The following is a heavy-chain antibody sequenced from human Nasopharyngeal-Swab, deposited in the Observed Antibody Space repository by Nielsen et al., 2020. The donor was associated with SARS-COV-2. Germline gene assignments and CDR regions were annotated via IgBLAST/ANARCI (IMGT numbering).Heavy chain of an antibody. J-gene: IGHJ6*03. CDR3: ARTRYCSSGSCYMDV. D-gene: IGHD2-15*01. CDR2: INQDGSEE. Sequence: ESLKIYCAASGLSISGHWMSWVRQAPGTGLEWVANINQDGSEEYYVASVKGRFTISRDNAKKTLYLQMNSLRAEDTAVYYCARTRYCSSGSCYMDVWGKGTTVTVSS. V-gene: IGHV3-7*01. CDR1: GLSISGHW.